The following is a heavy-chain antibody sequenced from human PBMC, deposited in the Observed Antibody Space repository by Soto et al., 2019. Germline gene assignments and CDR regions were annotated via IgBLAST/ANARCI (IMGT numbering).Heavy chain of an antibody. J-gene: IGHJ4*02. CDR1: GGSVSSGSYY. CDR3: ARGVRLILGY. D-gene: IGHD3-16*01. V-gene: IGHV4-61*01. CDR2: ISYSGSS. Sequence: QVQLQESGPGLVKPSETLSLPCTVSGGSVSSGSYYWYWIRQPPGKGLEWIAYISYSGSSSYNSSLKSRVTISVDTSKNQFSLNLSSVTAADTAVYYCARGVRLILGYWGQGTLVTVSS.